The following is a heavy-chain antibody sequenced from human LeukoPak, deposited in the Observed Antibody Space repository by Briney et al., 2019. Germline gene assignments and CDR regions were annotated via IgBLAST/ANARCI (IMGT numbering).Heavy chain of an antibody. V-gene: IGHV1-46*01. Sequence: ASVKVSCKASGYTFSSNYMHWVRQAPGQGLEWMGIINPSGGSTSHAPRFQGRVTMTTDTSTSTVYMELSSLRFEDTAVYYCARDLAGGNYNILTGYYSKAFDIWGQGTMVTVSS. CDR3: ARDLAGGNYNILTGYYSKAFDI. J-gene: IGHJ3*02. CDR1: GYTFSSNY. D-gene: IGHD3-9*01. CDR2: INPSGGST.